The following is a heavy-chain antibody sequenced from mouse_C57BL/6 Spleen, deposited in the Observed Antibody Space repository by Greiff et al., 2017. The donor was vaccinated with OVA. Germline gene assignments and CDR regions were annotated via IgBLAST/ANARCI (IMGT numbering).Heavy chain of an antibody. D-gene: IGHD2-14*01. V-gene: IGHV1-26*01. J-gene: IGHJ4*01. CDR2: INPNNGGT. Sequence: EVKLQQSGPELVKPGASVKISCKASGYTFTDYYMNWVKQSHGKSLEWIGDINPNNGGTSYNQKFKGKATLTVDKSSSTAYMELRSLTSEDSAVYYCARTYDGPLYAMDYWGQGTSVTVSS. CDR1: GYTFTDYY. CDR3: ARTYDGPLYAMDY.